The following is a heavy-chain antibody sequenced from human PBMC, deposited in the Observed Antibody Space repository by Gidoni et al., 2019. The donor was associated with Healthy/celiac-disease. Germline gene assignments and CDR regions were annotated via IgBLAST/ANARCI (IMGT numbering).Heavy chain of an antibody. CDR3: ARDYYGSGTLWFDP. Sequence: QVQLVQSGAEVKKPGASVKVSCKASGYTCTSSDINWVRQATGQGLEWMGWMNPNSGNTGSAQKFQVRVTMTRNTSISTAYMELSSLRSEDTAVYYCARDYYGSGTLWFDPWGQGTLVTVSS. J-gene: IGHJ5*02. D-gene: IGHD3-10*01. CDR1: GYTCTSSD. V-gene: IGHV1-8*01. CDR2: MNPNSGNT.